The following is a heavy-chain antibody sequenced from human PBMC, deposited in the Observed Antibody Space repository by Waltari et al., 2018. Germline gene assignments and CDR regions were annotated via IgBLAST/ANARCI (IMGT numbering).Heavy chain of an antibody. V-gene: IGHV3-30*04. CDR1: ALTFSSYA. J-gene: IGHJ6*02. CDR3: ARDYCDRTNCHGMDV. CDR2: ISYNERNI. D-gene: IGHD3-22*01. Sequence: QVQLVEYGGGVVQPGGSLSLPRSASALTFSSYAMHWVRQAPGRGLGWVAVISYNERNIYYVDSVKGRFTISRDNSKKMFYLQMNSLRPEDTAVYYCARDYCDRTNCHGMDVWGQGTTVTVSS.